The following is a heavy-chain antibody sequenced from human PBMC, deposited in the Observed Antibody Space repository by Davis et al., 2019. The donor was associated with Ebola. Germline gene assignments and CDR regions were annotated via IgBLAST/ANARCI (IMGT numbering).Heavy chain of an antibody. CDR2: ISWNSGSI. D-gene: IGHD3-3*01. Sequence: SLKISCAASGFTFDDYAMHWVRQAPGKGLEWVSGISWNSGSIGYADSVKGRFTISRDNAKNSLYLQMNSLRAEDTALYYCARSGDYYYGMDVWGQGTTVTVSS. J-gene: IGHJ6*02. CDR3: ARSGDYYYGMDV. V-gene: IGHV3-9*01. CDR1: GFTFDDYA.